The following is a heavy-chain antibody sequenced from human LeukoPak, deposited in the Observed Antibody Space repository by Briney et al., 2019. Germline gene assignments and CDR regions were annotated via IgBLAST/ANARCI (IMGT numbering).Heavy chain of an antibody. D-gene: IGHD3-16*02. Sequence: GGSLRLSCAASGFTFASYAIIWVRQAPGKGLEWVSAISGSAVDTYYADSVKRRFTISRDNSKNTLYLQMSNLRPEDTAVYYCVKVQDYVWGSYRSSQEYFQHWGQGTLVTVSS. V-gene: IGHV3-23*01. CDR1: GFTFASYA. CDR2: ISGSAVDT. J-gene: IGHJ1*01. CDR3: VKVQDYVWGSYRSSQEYFQH.